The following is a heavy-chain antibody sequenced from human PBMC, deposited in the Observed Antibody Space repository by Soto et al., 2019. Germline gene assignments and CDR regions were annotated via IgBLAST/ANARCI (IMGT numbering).Heavy chain of an antibody. CDR2: INPSGGST. Sequence: ASVKVSCKASGGTFTSYDIHWVRQAPGQRLEWMGMINPSGGSTNYAQKIQGRVTLTRDTSTSTVYMELSSLTSEDTALYYCAKDWGFSGYDHFDYWGQGTLVTVSS. J-gene: IGHJ4*02. V-gene: IGHV1-46*01. CDR1: GGTFTSYD. D-gene: IGHD5-12*01. CDR3: AKDWGFSGYDHFDY.